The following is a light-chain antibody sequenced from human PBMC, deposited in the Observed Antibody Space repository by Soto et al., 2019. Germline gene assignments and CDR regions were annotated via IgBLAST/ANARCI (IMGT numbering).Light chain of an antibody. J-gene: IGLJ3*02. CDR1: SSDVGGYNY. CDR3: SSFTSINTWV. CDR2: EVS. V-gene: IGLV2-14*01. Sequence: QSALTQPASVSGSPGQSITISCTGTSSDVGGYNYVSWYQKHPGKAPKLMIYEVSNRPSGVSNRFSGSKSGNTASLTISGLQTEDEADYYCSSFTSINTWVFGGGTKVTV.